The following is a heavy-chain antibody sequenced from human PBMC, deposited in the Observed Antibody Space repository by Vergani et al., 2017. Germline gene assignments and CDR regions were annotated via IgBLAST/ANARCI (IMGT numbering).Heavy chain of an antibody. J-gene: IGHJ4*02. V-gene: IGHV3-23*01. CDR1: GFTFSTYA. Sequence: EVQLLESGGGLVQPGGSLRLSCAASGFTFSTYAMTWVRQAPGKGLEWVSTISSDGGSTYYADYVKGRFTISRDNSKNTLSLQMNSLTAEDTAIYYCAGPQCTSAYDFGWFDYWGQGILVIVSS. CDR2: ISSDGGST. CDR3: AGPQCTSAYDFGWFDY. D-gene: IGHD3-22*01.